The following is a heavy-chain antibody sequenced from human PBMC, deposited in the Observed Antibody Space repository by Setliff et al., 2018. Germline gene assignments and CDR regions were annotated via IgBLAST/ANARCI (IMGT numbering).Heavy chain of an antibody. J-gene: IGHJ4*02. Sequence: PGGSLRLSCAASGFTFSSYWMHWVRQAPGKGLVWVSRINTDGSSTSYADSVKGRFTISRENAKNSLYLQMNSLRVGDTAVYYCARDSYSSSWPDYWGQGTRVTVSS. D-gene: IGHD6-13*01. CDR3: ARDSYSSSWPDY. CDR2: INTDGSST. CDR1: GFTFSSYW. V-gene: IGHV3-74*01.